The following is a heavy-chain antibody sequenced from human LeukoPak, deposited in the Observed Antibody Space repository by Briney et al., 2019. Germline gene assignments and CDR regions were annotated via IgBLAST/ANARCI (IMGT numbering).Heavy chain of an antibody. CDR2: IIPIFGTA. CDR3: ARLGYCSSTSCYSGVAFDI. V-gene: IGHV1-69*13. CDR1: GGTFSSYA. J-gene: IGHJ3*02. D-gene: IGHD2-2*02. Sequence: SVKVSCKASGGTFSSYAISWVRQAPGQGLEWMGGIIPIFGTANYAQKFQGRVTITADESTSTAYMELSSLRSEDTAVYYCARLGYCSSTSCYSGVAFDIWGQGTMVTVSS.